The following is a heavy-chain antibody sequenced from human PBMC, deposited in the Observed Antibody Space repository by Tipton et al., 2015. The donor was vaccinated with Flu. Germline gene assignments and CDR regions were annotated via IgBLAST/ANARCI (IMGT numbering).Heavy chain of an antibody. Sequence: TLSLTCTVSGGSISSGSYYWSWIRQPAGKGLEWIGRIYTTGIPNYNPSLRSRVTISIDTSKNQFSLKLSSVTAADTAVYYCARDAAKYYDSSSPFTDSCGQGSLVTVSS. D-gene: IGHD3-22*01. CDR1: GGSISSGSYY. J-gene: IGHJ5*01. CDR2: IYTTGIP. V-gene: IGHV4-61*02. CDR3: ARDAAKYYDSSSPFTDS.